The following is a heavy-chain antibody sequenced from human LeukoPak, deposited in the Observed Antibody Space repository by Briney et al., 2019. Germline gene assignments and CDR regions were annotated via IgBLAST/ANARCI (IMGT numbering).Heavy chain of an antibody. CDR1: GFTFSSYS. D-gene: IGHD2-15*01. CDR3: ARDKYCSGGSCSIHFDY. V-gene: IGHV3-48*04. Sequence: GSLRLSCAASGFTFSSYSMNWVRQAPGKGLEWVSYISSSSSTIYYADSVKGRFTISRDNAKNSLYLQMNSLRAEDTAVYYCARDKYCSGGSCSIHFDYWGQGTLVTVSS. J-gene: IGHJ4*02. CDR2: ISSSSSTI.